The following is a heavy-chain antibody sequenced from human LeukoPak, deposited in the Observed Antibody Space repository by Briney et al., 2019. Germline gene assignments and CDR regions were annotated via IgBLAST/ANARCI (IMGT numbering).Heavy chain of an antibody. J-gene: IGHJ4*02. CDR1: GFSISSSA. V-gene: IGHV3-21*04. D-gene: IGHD6-13*01. Sequence: GGSLRLSCAASGFSISSSAMNWVRQAPGKGLEWVSSINNVASHIYYAGSVRGRFTISRDNAKNSVYLQMNSLRAEDTALYYCAKGITAADTGLDYWGQGTLVTVSS. CDR3: AKGITAADTGLDY. CDR2: INNVASHI.